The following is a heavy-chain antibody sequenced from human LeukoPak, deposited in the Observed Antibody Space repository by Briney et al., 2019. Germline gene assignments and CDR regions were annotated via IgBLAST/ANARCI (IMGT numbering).Heavy chain of an antibody. CDR1: GYTFTSYG. Sequence: ASVKVSCKASGYTFTSYGTSWVRQAPGQGLEWMGWISAYNGNTNYAQKLQGRVTMTTDTSTSTAYMELRSLRSDDTAVYYCARDKGATVTTFYYYYGMDVWGQGTTVTVSS. CDR2: ISAYNGNT. D-gene: IGHD4-17*01. CDR3: ARDKGATVTTFYYYYGMDV. V-gene: IGHV1-18*01. J-gene: IGHJ6*02.